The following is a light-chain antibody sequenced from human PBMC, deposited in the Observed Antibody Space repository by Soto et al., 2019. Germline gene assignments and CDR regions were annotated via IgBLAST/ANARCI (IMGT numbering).Light chain of an antibody. CDR1: SSDVGGYDS. J-gene: IGLJ1*01. V-gene: IGLV2-8*01. Sequence: QSVLTQPPSASGSPGQSVTISCSGTSSDVGGYDSVSWYQHHPGKVPKLIIFDVDKWPSGVPDRFSGFKSGNTASLTVSGLRAEDEADYYCSSYACTNTFDFGKGTKVTV. CDR2: DVD. CDR3: SSYACTNTFD.